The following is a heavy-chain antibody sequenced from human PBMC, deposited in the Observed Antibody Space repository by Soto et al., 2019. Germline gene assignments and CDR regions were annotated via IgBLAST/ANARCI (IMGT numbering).Heavy chain of an antibody. CDR1: GGSISSGGYS. J-gene: IGHJ5*02. CDR2: IYYSGST. V-gene: IGHV4-31*03. Sequence: PSETLSLTCTVSGGSISSGGYSWSWIRQHPGKGLEWIGYIYYSGSTYYNPSLKSRVTISVDTSKNQFSLKLSSVTAADTAVYYCARGSSSNWFDPWGQGTLVTVSS. D-gene: IGHD6-6*01. CDR3: ARGSSSNWFDP.